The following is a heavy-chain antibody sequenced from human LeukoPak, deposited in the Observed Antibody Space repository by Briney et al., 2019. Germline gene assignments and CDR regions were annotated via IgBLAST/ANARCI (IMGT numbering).Heavy chain of an antibody. J-gene: IGHJ4*02. CDR1: GGTFSSYA. CDR3: AGSIFGVVISSYSFDY. Sequence: EASVKVSCKASGGTFSSYAISWVRQAPGQGLEWMGRIIPILGIANYAQKFQGRVTITADKSTSTAYMELSSLRSEDTAVYYCAGSIFGVVISSYSFDYWGQGTLVTVSS. CDR2: IIPILGIA. D-gene: IGHD3-3*01. V-gene: IGHV1-69*04.